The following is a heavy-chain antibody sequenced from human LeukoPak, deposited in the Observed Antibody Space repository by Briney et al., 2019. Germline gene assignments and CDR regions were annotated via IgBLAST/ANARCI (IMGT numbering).Heavy chain of an antibody. CDR3: ARDRGSSGYYNWFDP. D-gene: IGHD3-22*01. CDR2: ISSSSSYI. V-gene: IGHV3-21*01. CDR1: GFTFSSYS. J-gene: IGHJ5*02. Sequence: GGSLRLSCAASGFTFSSYSMHWVRQAPGKGLEWVSSISSSSSYIYYADSVKGRFTIYRDNAKNSLYLQMNSLRAEDTAVYYCARDRGSSGYYNWFDPWGQGTLVTVSS.